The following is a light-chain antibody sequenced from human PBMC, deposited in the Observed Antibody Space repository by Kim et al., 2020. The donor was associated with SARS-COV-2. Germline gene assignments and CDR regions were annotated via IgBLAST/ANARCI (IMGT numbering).Light chain of an antibody. CDR2: TDN. Sequence: QSVLTQPPSASGTPGQRVTISCSGSSSNIGSNTVNWYQQLPRMAPKLLIHTDNQRPSGVPDRFSGSKSGTSASLAISGLQSEDEADYYCAAWDDSLNGPAFGGGTQLTVL. J-gene: IGLJ2*01. CDR3: AAWDDSLNGPA. CDR1: SSNIGSNT. V-gene: IGLV1-44*01.